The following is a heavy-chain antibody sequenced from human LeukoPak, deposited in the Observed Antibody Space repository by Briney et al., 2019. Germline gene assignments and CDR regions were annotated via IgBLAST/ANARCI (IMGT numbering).Heavy chain of an antibody. CDR1: GGSTGSDY. V-gene: IGHV4-59*08. CDR2: VYYSGVT. J-gene: IGHJ4*02. Sequence: KSSETLSLTCSVSGGSTGSDYWSWIRQPPGKGLEWIAYVYYSGVTSYNPSLKSRVAISIDTSKNQFSLNLTSVTAADTAVYYCARLSLHCSGGSCYRGAFDSWGQGTLVTVSS. D-gene: IGHD2-15*01. CDR3: ARLSLHCSGGSCYRGAFDS.